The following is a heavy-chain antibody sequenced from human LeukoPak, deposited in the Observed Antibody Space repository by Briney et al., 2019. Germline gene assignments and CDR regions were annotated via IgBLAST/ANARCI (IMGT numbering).Heavy chain of an antibody. J-gene: IGHJ5*02. CDR1: GRSFSGYY. CDR3: ARGGGDIVVVPAAQSVNWFDP. Sequence: SETLSLTCAVYGRSFSGYYWSWIRQPPGKGLEWLGEINHSGSTNYNPSLKSRVTISVDRSKNQFSLKLSSVTAADTAVYYCARGGGDIVVVPAAQSVNWFDPWGQGTLVTVSS. CDR2: INHSGST. V-gene: IGHV4-34*01. D-gene: IGHD2-2*01.